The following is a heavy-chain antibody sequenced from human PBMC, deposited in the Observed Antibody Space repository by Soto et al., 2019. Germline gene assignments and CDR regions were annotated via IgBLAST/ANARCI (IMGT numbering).Heavy chain of an antibody. CDR2: ISSSSSYI. D-gene: IGHD3-22*01. CDR1: GFTFSSYS. J-gene: IGHJ4*02. Sequence: EVQLVESGGGLVKPGGSLRLSCAASGFTFSSYSMNWVRQAPGKGLEWVSSISSSSSYIYYADSVKGRFTISRDNAKNSLYLQMNSLRAEDTAVYYCARETYYYDSSGYYQEGLFDSWGQGTLVTVSS. CDR3: ARETYYYDSSGYYQEGLFDS. V-gene: IGHV3-21*01.